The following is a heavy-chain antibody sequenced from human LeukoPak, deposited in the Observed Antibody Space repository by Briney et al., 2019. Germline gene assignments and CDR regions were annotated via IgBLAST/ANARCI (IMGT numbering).Heavy chain of an antibody. CDR3: AKGTGTTPRGYYYYMDV. CDR1: GFTFSSYA. Sequence: QTGGSLRLSCAASGFTFSSYAMSWVRQAPGKGLEWVSAISGSGGSTYYADSVKGRFTISRDNSKSTLYLQMNSLRAEDTAVYYCAKGTGTTPRGYYYYMDVWGKGTTVTVSS. D-gene: IGHD1-7*01. J-gene: IGHJ6*03. CDR2: ISGSGGST. V-gene: IGHV3-23*01.